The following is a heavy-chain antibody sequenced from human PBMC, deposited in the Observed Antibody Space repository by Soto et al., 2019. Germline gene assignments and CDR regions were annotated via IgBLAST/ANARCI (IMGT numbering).Heavy chain of an antibody. Sequence: AASVRVSCKASGGTFSSYAISWVRQAPGQGLEWMGGIIPIFGTANYAQKFQGRVTITADKSTSTAYMEPSSLRSEDTAVYYCASKIVGAAYYWGQGTLVTVSS. CDR2: IIPIFGTA. J-gene: IGHJ4*02. CDR1: GGTFSSYA. D-gene: IGHD1-26*01. CDR3: ASKIVGAAYY. V-gene: IGHV1-69*06.